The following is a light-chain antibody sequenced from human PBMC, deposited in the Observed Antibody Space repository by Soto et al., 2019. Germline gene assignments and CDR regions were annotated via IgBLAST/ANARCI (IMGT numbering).Light chain of an antibody. CDR2: AAS. CDR3: QQSYSTPLT. Sequence: DIQMTQSPSSLSASVGDRVTITCRASQSISSYLNWYQQKPGKAPKLLIYAASSLQSGVPSRFSGSGSGTDVTLPISSLQPEDFATYYWQQSYSTPLTFGGGTKVEIK. J-gene: IGKJ4*01. CDR1: QSISSY. V-gene: IGKV1-39*01.